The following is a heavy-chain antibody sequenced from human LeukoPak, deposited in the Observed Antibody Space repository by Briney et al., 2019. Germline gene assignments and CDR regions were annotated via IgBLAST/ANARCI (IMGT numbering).Heavy chain of an antibody. CDR2: VDPDDGQR. V-gene: IGHV1-24*01. Sequence: ASVKVSCKISGYTLNDISVHWVRQPPGKGLEWMGGVDPDDGQRVYAQRFQGRVTMTEDTSTNTAYMELRSLRSDDTAVYYCARALGSGTHYYYYYMDVWGKGTTVTVSS. CDR1: GYTLNDIS. D-gene: IGHD1-7*01. CDR3: ARALGSGTHYYYYYMDV. J-gene: IGHJ6*03.